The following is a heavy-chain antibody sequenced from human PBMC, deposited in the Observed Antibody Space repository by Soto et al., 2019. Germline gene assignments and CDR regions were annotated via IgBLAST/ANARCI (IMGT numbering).Heavy chain of an antibody. Sequence: GGSLRLSCTASGFPFGDYSMRWFRQAPGKGLEWVGFIRSKAYGGTTEYAASVKGRFTISRDDSKSIAYLQMNSLKTEDTAVYYCTRGGYSSSWYPTPKNAFDIWGQGTMVTVSS. CDR3: TRGGYSSSWYPTPKNAFDI. V-gene: IGHV3-49*03. J-gene: IGHJ3*02. D-gene: IGHD6-13*01. CDR2: IRSKAYGGTT. CDR1: GFPFGDYS.